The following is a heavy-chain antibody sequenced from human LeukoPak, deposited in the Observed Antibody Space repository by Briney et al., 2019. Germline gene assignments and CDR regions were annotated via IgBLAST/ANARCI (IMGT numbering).Heavy chain of an antibody. CDR3: ARGGYSSSWYVWLAGPGEVGWFDP. D-gene: IGHD6-13*01. J-gene: IGHJ5*02. Sequence: KPSETLSLTCAVYGGSFGGYYWSWIRQPPGKGLEWIGEINHSGSTNYNPSLKSRVTISVDTSKNQFSLKLSSVTAADTAVYYCARGGYSSSWYVWLAGPGEVGWFDPWGQGTLVTVSS. CDR1: GGSFGGYY. CDR2: INHSGST. V-gene: IGHV4-34*01.